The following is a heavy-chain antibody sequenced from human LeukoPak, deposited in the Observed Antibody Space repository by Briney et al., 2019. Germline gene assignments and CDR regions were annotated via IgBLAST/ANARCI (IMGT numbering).Heavy chain of an antibody. J-gene: IGHJ6*03. Sequence: SETLSLTCTVSGGSISSYYWSWIRQPPGKGLEWIGYIYYSGSTYYNPSLKSRVTISVDTSKNQFSLKLSSVTAADTAVYYCARHRYYYRSGSYYGAPYYMDVWGKGTTVTISS. CDR3: ARHRYYYRSGSYYGAPYYMDV. V-gene: IGHV4-59*08. CDR1: GGSISSYY. D-gene: IGHD3-10*01. CDR2: IYYSGST.